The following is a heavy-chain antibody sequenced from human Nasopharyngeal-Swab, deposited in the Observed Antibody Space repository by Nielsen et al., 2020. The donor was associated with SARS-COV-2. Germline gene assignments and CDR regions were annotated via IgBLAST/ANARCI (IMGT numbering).Heavy chain of an antibody. CDR3: ARAYSSSSGFDY. CDR2: IYSGGST. J-gene: IGHJ4*02. Sequence: GESLKISCAASGFTVSSNYMSWVRQAPGKGLEWVSVIYSGGSTYYADSVKGRFTISRDNSKNTLYLQMSSLRAEDTAVYYCARAYSSSSGFDYWGQGTLVTVSS. D-gene: IGHD6-6*01. V-gene: IGHV3-66*01. CDR1: GFTVSSNY.